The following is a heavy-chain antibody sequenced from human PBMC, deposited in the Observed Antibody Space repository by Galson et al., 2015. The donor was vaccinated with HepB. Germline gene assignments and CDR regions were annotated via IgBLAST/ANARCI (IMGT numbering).Heavy chain of an antibody. Sequence: LRLSCAGSGFTFSTYWMNWVCQAPGKGLEWVAVISYDGSNKYYADSVKGRFTISRDNSKNTLYLQMNSLRAEDTAVYYCARRIGGYYGMDVWGQGTTVTVSS. J-gene: IGHJ6*02. CDR2: ISYDGSNK. CDR3: ARRIGGYYGMDV. CDR1: GFTFSTYW. V-gene: IGHV3-30-3*01. D-gene: IGHD3-10*01.